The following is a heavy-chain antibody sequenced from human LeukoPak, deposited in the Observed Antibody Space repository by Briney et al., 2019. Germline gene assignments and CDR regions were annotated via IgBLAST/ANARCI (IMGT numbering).Heavy chain of an antibody. CDR2: INPNSGGT. CDR3: AREYQYCSSTSCHDAFDI. J-gene: IGHJ3*02. Sequence: ASVKVSCKASGYTFTSYYMHWVRQAPGQGLEWMGWINPNSGGTNYAQKFQGRVTMTRDTSISTAYMELSRLRSDDTAVYYCAREYQYCSSTSCHDAFDIWGQGTMVTVSS. V-gene: IGHV1-2*02. CDR1: GYTFTSYY. D-gene: IGHD2-2*01.